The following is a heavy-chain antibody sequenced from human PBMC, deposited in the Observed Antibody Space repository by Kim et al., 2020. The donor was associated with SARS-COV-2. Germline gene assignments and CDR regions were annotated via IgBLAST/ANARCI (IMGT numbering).Heavy chain of an antibody. V-gene: IGHV4-59*09. D-gene: IGHD2-21*01. CDR2: GST. Sequence: GSTNYTPSLKSRVTISVDTSKNQFSLKLSSVTAADTAVYYCASGVIASDYWGQGTLVTVSS. CDR3: ASGVIASDY. J-gene: IGHJ4*02.